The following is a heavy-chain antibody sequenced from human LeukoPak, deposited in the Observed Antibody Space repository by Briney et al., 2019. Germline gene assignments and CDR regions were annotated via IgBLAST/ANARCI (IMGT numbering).Heavy chain of an antibody. D-gene: IGHD3-10*01. CDR2: ISGSGAYT. V-gene: IGHV3-23*01. CDR3: AKYFASGSYYKLPH. Sequence: GGSLRLSCAASGFTFSSYAMSWVRQAPGKGLEWVPTISGSGAYTYYADSVKGRFTISRDNSKNTLYLQMNSLRTEDTAVYYCAKYFASGSYYKLPHWGQGTLVTVSS. CDR1: GFTFSSYA. J-gene: IGHJ1*01.